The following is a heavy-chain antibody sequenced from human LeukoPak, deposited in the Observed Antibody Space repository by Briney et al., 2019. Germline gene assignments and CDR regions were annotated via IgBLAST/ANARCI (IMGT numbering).Heavy chain of an antibody. CDR1: GFTFTNAW. Sequence: GGSLRLSCAASGFTFTNAWMSWVRQAPGKGLEWVSSISSSSSYIYFADSVKGRFTISRDNAKNSLYLQMNSLRAEDTAVYYCARSAVTTPPPFDYWGQGTLVTVSS. D-gene: IGHD4-11*01. CDR2: ISSSSSYI. J-gene: IGHJ4*02. CDR3: ARSAVTTPPPFDY. V-gene: IGHV3-21*01.